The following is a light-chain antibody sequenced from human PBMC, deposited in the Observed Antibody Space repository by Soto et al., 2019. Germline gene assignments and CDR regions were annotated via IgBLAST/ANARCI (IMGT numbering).Light chain of an antibody. J-gene: IGKJ2*01. V-gene: IGKV3-15*01. CDR1: QSVSSN. CDR2: GAS. Sequence: EIVMTQSPATLSVSTGERATLSCRASQSVSSNLAWYQQNPGQAPRLLIYGASTRATGITARFSGSGSGTEFTLTISSLQSEDFAVYYCQQYNNWPPYTFGQGTKLEIK. CDR3: QQYNNWPPYT.